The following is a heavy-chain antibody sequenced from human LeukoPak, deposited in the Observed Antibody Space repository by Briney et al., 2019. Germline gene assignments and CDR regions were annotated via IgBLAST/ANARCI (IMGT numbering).Heavy chain of an antibody. CDR3: ARDLRYCSGGSCSS. CDR1: GFTFTAYY. D-gene: IGHD2-15*01. Sequence: ASVKVSCKASGFTFTAYYMHWVRQAPGQRLEWMGWINPNRGGTNYAQKFQGRVTMTRDTSISTAYMELSRLRSDDTAVYYCARDLRYCSGGSCSSWGQGTLVTVSS. CDR2: INPNRGGT. V-gene: IGHV1-2*02. J-gene: IGHJ5*02.